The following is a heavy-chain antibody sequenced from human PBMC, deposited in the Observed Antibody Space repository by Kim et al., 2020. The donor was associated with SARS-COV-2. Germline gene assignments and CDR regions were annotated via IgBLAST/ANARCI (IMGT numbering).Heavy chain of an antibody. D-gene: IGHD3-10*01. J-gene: IGHJ4*02. CDR1: GFTFSSYG. CDR3: ARDFLPGIVRGGGY. Sequence: GGSLRLSCAASGFTFSSYGMHWVRQAPGKGLEWVAVIWYDGSNKYYADSVKGRFTISRDNSKNTLYLQMNSLRAEDTAVYYCARDFLPGIVRGGGYWGQGTLVTVSS. CDR2: IWYDGSNK. V-gene: IGHV3-33*01.